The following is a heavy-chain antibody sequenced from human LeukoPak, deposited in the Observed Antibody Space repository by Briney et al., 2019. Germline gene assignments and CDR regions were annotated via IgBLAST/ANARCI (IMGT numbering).Heavy chain of an antibody. J-gene: IGHJ3*02. CDR2: INPNGGNT. V-gene: IGHV1-46*03. CDR1: GYTFTSYY. Sequence: ASVKVSCKASGYTFTSYYMHWVRQAPGQGLEWMGLINPNGGNTNYTQKFQGRVTMIRDTSTSTVYMELSSLRSEDTAVYYCARTSYLRSAFDIWGQGTMVTVSS. CDR3: ARTSYLRSAFDI.